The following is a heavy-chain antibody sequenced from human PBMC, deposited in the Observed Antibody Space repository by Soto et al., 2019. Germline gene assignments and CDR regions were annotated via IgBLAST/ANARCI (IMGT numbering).Heavy chain of an antibody. D-gene: IGHD3-16*01. CDR2: IIAIFGTA. CDR3: ARDIVFGGTYGMDV. CDR1: GGTFSRYA. Sequence: QVQLVQSGAEVKKPGSSVKVSCKASGGTFSRYAISWVRQAPGQGLEWMGGIIAIFGTANYAQKFQGRVTITADDSTSTAYMELSSLTSEDTAVYYCARDIVFGGTYGMDVWGQGTTVNVSS. V-gene: IGHV1-69*12. J-gene: IGHJ6*02.